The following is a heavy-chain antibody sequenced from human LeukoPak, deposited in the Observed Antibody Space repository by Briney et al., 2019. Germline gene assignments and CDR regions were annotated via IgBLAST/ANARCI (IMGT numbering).Heavy chain of an antibody. V-gene: IGHV3-30*18. CDR3: VKDDSYYYDSTTYVA. Sequence: GRSLRLSCAASGFTFGSYGMHWVRQAPGKELEWVAVISYDGSNEKYTNSVKGRFTISRDNSKNTLYLQMNSLRVEDTAVYYCVKDDSYYYDSTTYVAWGQGTLVTVSS. CDR2: ISYDGSNE. D-gene: IGHD3-22*01. CDR1: GFTFGSYG. J-gene: IGHJ5*02.